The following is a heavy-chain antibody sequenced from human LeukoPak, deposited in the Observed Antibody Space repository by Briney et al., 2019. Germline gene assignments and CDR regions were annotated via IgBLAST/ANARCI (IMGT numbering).Heavy chain of an antibody. CDR1: GFTFNRNA. Sequence: GGSLRLSCAASGFTFNRNAISWVRQAPGKGLECVSTIGGSGDKTFYADSVKGRFTISRDNSKNMLHLQMSSLTGEDTALYYCVRRGDASSGWGDHDHWGQGALVTVSS. CDR3: VRRGDASSGWGDHDH. D-gene: IGHD6-19*01. V-gene: IGHV3-23*01. J-gene: IGHJ4*02. CDR2: IGGSGDKT.